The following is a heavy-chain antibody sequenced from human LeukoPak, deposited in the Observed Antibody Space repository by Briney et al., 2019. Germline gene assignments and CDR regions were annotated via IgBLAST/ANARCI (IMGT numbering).Heavy chain of an antibody. CDR2: IRYDGSNK. CDR3: ATDLRGGVVIIQVYFDY. J-gene: IGHJ4*02. Sequence: PGGPLRLSCAASGFTFSSYGMHWVRQAPGKGLEWVAFIRYDGSNKYYADSVKGRFTISRDNSKNTLYLQMNSLRAEDTAVYYCATDLRGGVVIIQVYFDYWGQGTLVTVSS. CDR1: GFTFSSYG. D-gene: IGHD3-3*01. V-gene: IGHV3-30*02.